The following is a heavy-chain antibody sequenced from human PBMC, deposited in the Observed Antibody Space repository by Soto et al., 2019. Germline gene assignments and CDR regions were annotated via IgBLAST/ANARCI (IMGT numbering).Heavy chain of an antibody. CDR2: ISGSGGST. CDR1: GFTFSSYV. V-gene: IGHV3-23*01. D-gene: IGHD5-12*01. J-gene: IGHJ4*02. Sequence: EVQLLESGGGLVQPGGSLRLSCAASGFTFSSYVMSWVRQAPGKGLEWVSAISGSGGSTYYSDSVKRPFTISRDNSENTLYLQMNSLRAEDTAVYYCAKEQAGCLRSVNDYWGQGTLVIVSS. CDR3: AKEQAGCLRSVNDY.